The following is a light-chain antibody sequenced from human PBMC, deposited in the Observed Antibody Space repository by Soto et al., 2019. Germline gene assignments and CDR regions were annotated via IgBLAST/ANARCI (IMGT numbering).Light chain of an antibody. Sequence: DIHMTQSPSSLSASVGTSVTITCRASQSISSYLNWYQQKQGKAPKLLIYAASSLQSGVPSRFSGSGYGTDFNLTISSLQTEDFATYYCQQSYSTPCTFGQGTRLEIK. CDR3: QQSYSTPCT. V-gene: IGKV1-39*01. CDR2: AAS. CDR1: QSISSY. J-gene: IGKJ5*01.